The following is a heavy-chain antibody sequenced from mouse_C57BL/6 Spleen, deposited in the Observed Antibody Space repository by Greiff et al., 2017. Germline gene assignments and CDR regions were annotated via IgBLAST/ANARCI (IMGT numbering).Heavy chain of an antibody. CDR3: AFYYGSSAWFAY. CDR2: TGPGSGST. V-gene: IGHV1-77*01. D-gene: IGHD1-1*01. Sequence: VQLQESGAELVKPGASVKISCKASGYTFTDYYINWVKQRPGQGLEWIGKTGPGSGSTYYNEKFKGKATLTADKSSSTAYMQLSSLTSEDSAVYFCAFYYGSSAWFAYWGQGTLVTVSA. J-gene: IGHJ3*01. CDR1: GYTFTDYY.